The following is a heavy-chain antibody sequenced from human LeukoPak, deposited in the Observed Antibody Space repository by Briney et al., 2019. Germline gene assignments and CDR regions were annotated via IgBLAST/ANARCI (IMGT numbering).Heavy chain of an antibody. Sequence: ASVKVSCKASGYTFTGYYMHWVRQAPGQGLEWMGRINPNSGDTNSAQKFQDRVTMTRDTSISTAYMELSSLRSDDTAVYYCARVPDLYADYFQNWGQGTLVTVSS. J-gene: IGHJ1*01. CDR2: INPNSGDT. CDR1: GYTFTGYY. CDR3: ARVPDLYADYFQN. V-gene: IGHV1-2*06.